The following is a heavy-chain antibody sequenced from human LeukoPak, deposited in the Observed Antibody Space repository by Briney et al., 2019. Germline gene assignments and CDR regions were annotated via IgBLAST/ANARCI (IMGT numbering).Heavy chain of an antibody. Sequence: SETLSLTCAAYGGSFSGYYWSWIRQPPGKGLEWIGEINHSGSTNYNPSLKSRVTISVDTSKNQFSLKLSSVTAADTAVYYCARVFSRLLWFGEVYGMDVWGQGTTVTVSS. CDR3: ARVFSRLLWFGEVYGMDV. V-gene: IGHV4-34*01. CDR1: GGSFSGYY. J-gene: IGHJ6*02. CDR2: INHSGST. D-gene: IGHD3-10*01.